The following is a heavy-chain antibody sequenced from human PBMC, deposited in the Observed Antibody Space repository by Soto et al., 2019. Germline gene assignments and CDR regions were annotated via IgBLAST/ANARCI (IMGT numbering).Heavy chain of an antibody. CDR1: GFTFSSYG. V-gene: IGHV3-30*18. CDR3: AKDCRAVAGTGFDY. Sequence: SLRLSCAASGFTFSSYGMHWVRQAPGKGLEWVAVISYDGSNKYYADSVKGRFTISRDNSKNTLYLQMNSLRAEDTAVYYCAKDCRAVAGTGFDYWGQGTLVTVSS. J-gene: IGHJ4*02. CDR2: ISYDGSNK. D-gene: IGHD6-19*01.